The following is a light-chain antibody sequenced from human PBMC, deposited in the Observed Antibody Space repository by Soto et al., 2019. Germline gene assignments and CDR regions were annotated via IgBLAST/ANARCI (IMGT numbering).Light chain of an antibody. CDR1: QSFRGL. J-gene: IGKJ5*01. Sequence: EVLLTQAPVPLSLSPGERSTLSCRASQSFRGLLAWYQQKPGQAPRLLIYDAYNRATGIPPRFSGSGSGTDFTLTISSLEPEDSAVYYCQQRHMWPITFGQGRRLEL. CDR3: QQRHMWPIT. V-gene: IGKV3-11*01. CDR2: DAY.